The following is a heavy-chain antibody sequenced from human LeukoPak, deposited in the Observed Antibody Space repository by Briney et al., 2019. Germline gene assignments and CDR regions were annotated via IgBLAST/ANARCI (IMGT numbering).Heavy chain of an antibody. CDR2: INDSGST. Sequence: SETLSLTCAVYGGSFSGYYWSWIRQPPGKGLEWIGEINDSGSTNYYPSLKSRVTISVDTSKNQFSLKLSSVTAADTAVYYCARGSGRYGSDYWGQGTLVAVSS. CDR3: ARGSGRYGSDY. CDR1: GGSFSGYY. V-gene: IGHV4-34*01. D-gene: IGHD3-10*01. J-gene: IGHJ4*02.